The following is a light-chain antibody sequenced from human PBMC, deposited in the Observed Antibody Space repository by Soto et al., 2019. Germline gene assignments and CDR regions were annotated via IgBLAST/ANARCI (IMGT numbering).Light chain of an antibody. J-gene: IGKJ5*01. V-gene: IGKV3-15*01. CDR2: GAS. CDR1: QSVRSN. Sequence: EIVMKQSPATLSVSPGDRATLSCRASQSVRSNLAWYQQKPGQAPRLLIYGASTRATGIPGRFSGSGSGTDFTLTISSLQSEDFAVYYSQQYNNWPPITFGQGTRLEIK. CDR3: QQYNNWPPIT.